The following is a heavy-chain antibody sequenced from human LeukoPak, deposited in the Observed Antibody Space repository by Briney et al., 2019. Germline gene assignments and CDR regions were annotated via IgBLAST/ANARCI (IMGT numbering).Heavy chain of an antibody. CDR1: GFSFADFT. CDR2: IRSNVYGGTT. Sequence: GGSLRLSCTASGFSFADFTVSWFRQSPGQGLEWVGFIRSNVYGGTTEHAASVEARFTISRDDSNSIAYLQMNSLKTEDTAVYYCTRGSGRYVMVDWWGQGTLVTVSS. V-gene: IGHV3-49*03. CDR3: TRGSGRYVMVDW. J-gene: IGHJ4*02. D-gene: IGHD6-19*01.